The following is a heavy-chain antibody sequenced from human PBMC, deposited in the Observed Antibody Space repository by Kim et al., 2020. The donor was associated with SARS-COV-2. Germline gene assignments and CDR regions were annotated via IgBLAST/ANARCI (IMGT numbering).Heavy chain of an antibody. D-gene: IGHD2-2*01. V-gene: IGHV4-39*01. CDR3: ARHAWHLEVGTLDY. Sequence: SETLSLTCTVSGGSISSSSYYWGWIRQPPGKGLEWIGSIYYSGSTYYNPSLKSRVTISVDTSKNQFSLKLSSVTAADTAVYYCARHAWHLEVGTLDYWGQGTLVTVSS. CDR2: IYYSGST. J-gene: IGHJ4*02. CDR1: GGSISSSSYY.